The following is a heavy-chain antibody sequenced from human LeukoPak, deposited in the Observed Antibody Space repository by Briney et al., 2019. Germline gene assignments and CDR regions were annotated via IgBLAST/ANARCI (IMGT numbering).Heavy chain of an antibody. V-gene: IGHV3-30*02. CDR3: AKDVLRFLEWLLDY. CDR2: IRYDGSNK. CDR1: GFTFSSYG. D-gene: IGHD3-3*01. J-gene: IGHJ4*02. Sequence: GGSLRLSCAASGFTFSSYGMHWVRQAPGKGLEWVAFIRYDGSNKYYADSVKGRFTISRDNSKNTLYLQMNSLRAEDTAVYYCAKDVLRFLEWLLDYWGQRTLVTVSS.